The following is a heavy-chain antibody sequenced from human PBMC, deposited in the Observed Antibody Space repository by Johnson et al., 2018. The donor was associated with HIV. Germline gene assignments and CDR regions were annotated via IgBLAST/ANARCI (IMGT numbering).Heavy chain of an antibody. J-gene: IGHJ3*01. V-gene: IGHV3-66*03. CDR1: GFTVRNNY. D-gene: IGHD4-11*01. CDR3: AKETRDSRSAFDV. Sequence: EVQPVESGGGWIQPGGSLRLSCAVSGFTVRNNYMSWVRQAPGKGLAWVSLIYSGGLTYYADSVMGRFTISRDTSKKSVFLQMNNLRPEDTAVYYCAKETRDSRSAFDVWGQGTLVTVSS. CDR2: IYSGGLT.